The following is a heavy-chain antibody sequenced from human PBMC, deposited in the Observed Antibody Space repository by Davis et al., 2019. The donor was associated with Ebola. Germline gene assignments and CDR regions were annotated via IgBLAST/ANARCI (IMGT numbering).Heavy chain of an antibody. CDR3: ARERVTRGSGWPYYYYGMDV. Sequence: ASVKVSCKASGYTFTGYYMHWVRQAPGQGLEWMGWINPNSGGTNYAQKFQGWVTMTRDTSISTAYMELSRLRSDDTAVYYCARERVTRGSGWPYYYYGMDVWGQGTTVTVSS. CDR1: GYTFTGYY. D-gene: IGHD6-19*01. V-gene: IGHV1-2*04. J-gene: IGHJ6*02. CDR2: INPNSGGT.